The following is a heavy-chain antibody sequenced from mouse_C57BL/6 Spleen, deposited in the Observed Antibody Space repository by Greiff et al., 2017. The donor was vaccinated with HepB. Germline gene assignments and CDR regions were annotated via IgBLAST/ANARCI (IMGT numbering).Heavy chain of an antibody. J-gene: IGHJ3*01. D-gene: IGHD1-1*01. CDR3: TNYYYGSSSFAY. CDR1: GYTFTDYE. V-gene: IGHV1-15*01. CDR2: IDPETGGT. Sequence: VQLQQSGAELVRPGASVTLSCKASGYTFTDYEMHWVKQTPVHGLEWIGAIDPETGGTAYNQKFKGKAILTADKSSSTAYMELRSLTSEDSAVYYCTNYYYGSSSFAYWGQGTLVTVSA.